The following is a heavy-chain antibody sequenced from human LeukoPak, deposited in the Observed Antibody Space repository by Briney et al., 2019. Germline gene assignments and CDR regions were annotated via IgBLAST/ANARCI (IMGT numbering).Heavy chain of an antibody. CDR3: AKDIDGAVAGMFDY. CDR2: ISWNSGSI. J-gene: IGHJ4*02. V-gene: IGHV3-9*01. Sequence: GRSLRLFCAASGFTFDDYAVHWVRQAPGKGLEWVSGISWNSGSIGYADSVKGRLTISRDNAKNSLYLQMNSLRAEDTALYYCAKDIDGAVAGMFDYWGQGTLVTVSS. CDR1: GFTFDDYA. D-gene: IGHD6-19*01.